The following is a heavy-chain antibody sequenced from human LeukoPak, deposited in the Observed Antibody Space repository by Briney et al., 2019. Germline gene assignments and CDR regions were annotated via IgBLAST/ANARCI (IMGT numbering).Heavy chain of an antibody. V-gene: IGHV3-30*02. CDR3: PKTHQRSWAISAY. Sequence: GGSLRLSCATSGFTFSSYGMHWVRQAPGKGLEWVTFIRNDGSTKYFADSVKGRFTISRDNSKNTLYLQMNSLRAEDTAVYYCPKTHQRSWAISAYCSQATLLTVSS. CDR1: GFTFSSYG. D-gene: IGHD6-13*01. J-gene: IGHJ4*01. CDR2: IRNDGSTK.